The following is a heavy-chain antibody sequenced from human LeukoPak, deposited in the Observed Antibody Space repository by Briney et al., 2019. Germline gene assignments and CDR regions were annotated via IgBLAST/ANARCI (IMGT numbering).Heavy chain of an antibody. CDR1: GFTFSSYV. D-gene: IGHD6-13*01. V-gene: IGHV3-48*03. Sequence: PGGSLRLSCAASGFTFSSYVMNWVRQAPGKGLEWVSYISSSGSTIYYADSVKGRFTISRDNAKNSLYLQMNSLRAEDTAVYYCASLGYSSSWYFDYWGQGTLVTVSS. J-gene: IGHJ4*02. CDR2: ISSSGSTI. CDR3: ASLGYSSSWYFDY.